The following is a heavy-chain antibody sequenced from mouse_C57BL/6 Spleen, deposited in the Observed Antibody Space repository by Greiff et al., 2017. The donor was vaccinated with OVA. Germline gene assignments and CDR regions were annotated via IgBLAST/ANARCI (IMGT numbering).Heavy chain of an antibody. J-gene: IGHJ4*01. CDR1: GYTFTSYW. Sequence: QVQLQQPGAELVRPGSSVKLSCKASGYTFTSYWMDWVKQRPGQGLEWIGNIYPSDSETHYNQKFKDKATLTVDKSSSTAYMQLSSLTSEDSAVYYCARSDYGSRLYAMDYWGQGTSVTVSS. CDR2: IYPSDSET. V-gene: IGHV1-61*01. CDR3: ARSDYGSRLYAMDY. D-gene: IGHD1-1*01.